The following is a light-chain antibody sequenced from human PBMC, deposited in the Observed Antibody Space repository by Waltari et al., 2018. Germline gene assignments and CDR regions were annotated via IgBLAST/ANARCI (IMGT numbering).Light chain of an antibody. J-gene: IGKJ1*01. CDR2: RAS. V-gene: IGKV3D-15*01. CDR1: QRAKTS. CDR3: QQYNIWPWT. Sequence: EVVMTQSPATLSVSPGERVSLSCRASQRAKTSLAWSQQTPGQAPRLLISRASTRAAGVPDRFSGSGSGTEFTLTISSLQSEDSAIYYCQQYNIWPWTFGPGTNVDIK.